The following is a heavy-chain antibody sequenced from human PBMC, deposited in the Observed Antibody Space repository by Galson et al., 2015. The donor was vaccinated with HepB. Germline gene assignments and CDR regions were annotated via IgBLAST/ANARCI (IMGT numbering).Heavy chain of an antibody. CDR1: GFTFSDQY. CDR2: ISDSGSAI. J-gene: IGHJ3*02. V-gene: IGHV3-11*01. Sequence: SLRLSCAASGFTFSDQYMNWIRQAPGKGLEWLSYISDSGSAIYYADSVRGRFTISRDNAKNSLYLQMSSLRAEDTAVYYCAREVLDAFDIWGQGTMVTVSS. CDR3: AREVLDAFDI.